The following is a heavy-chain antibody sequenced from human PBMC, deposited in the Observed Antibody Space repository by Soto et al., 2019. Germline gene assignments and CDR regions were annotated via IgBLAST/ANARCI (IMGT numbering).Heavy chain of an antibody. J-gene: IGHJ5*01. CDR2: IIPNLGIT. D-gene: IGHD1-26*01. CDR1: GDTFTTYT. Sequence: QVQLVQSGAELKKPGSSVNVSCQASGDTFTTYTISWVRQAPGQGPEWMGRIIPNLGITNYARKFQGRFAIIADTSSNIVYMELSSLKYDDTAFYRCARVHRFSGSLAFDSWGQGTLVTVSS. V-gene: IGHV1-69*04. CDR3: ARVHRFSGSLAFDS.